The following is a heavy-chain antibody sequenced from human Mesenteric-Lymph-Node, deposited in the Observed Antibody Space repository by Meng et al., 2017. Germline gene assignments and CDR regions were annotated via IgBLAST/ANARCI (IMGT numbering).Heavy chain of an antibody. V-gene: IGHV3-15*01. J-gene: IGHJ5*02. D-gene: IGHD1-26*01. Sequence: GESLKISCAASGFTFINGWMSWVRQAPGRGLEWVGRIKSKNEGAATDYAAPVRGRFTISRDDSNNTLYLQMNSLKTEDTAVYYCTTVKGWAPFDPWGQGTLVTVSS. CDR3: TTVKGWAPFDP. CDR2: IKSKNEGAAT. CDR1: GFTFINGW.